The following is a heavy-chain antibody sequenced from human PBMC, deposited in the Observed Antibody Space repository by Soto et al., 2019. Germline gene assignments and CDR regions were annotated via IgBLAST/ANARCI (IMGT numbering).Heavy chain of an antibody. Sequence: GGSLRLSCVTSGFTFTKYSMNWVRQAPGKGLEWVSYISYSGETKYYADSLKGRYAISRDDAKNSVYLQMNSLRDEDTAFYYCVRGVVVVVGSTAENSDHWGQGTLVTVSS. CDR1: GFTFTKYS. V-gene: IGHV3-48*02. D-gene: IGHD2-15*01. J-gene: IGHJ4*02. CDR2: ISYSGETK. CDR3: VRGVVVVVGSTAENSDH.